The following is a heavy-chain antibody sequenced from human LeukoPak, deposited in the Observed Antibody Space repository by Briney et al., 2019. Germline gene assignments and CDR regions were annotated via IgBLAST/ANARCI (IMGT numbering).Heavy chain of an antibody. CDR2: ISGSGGST. CDR3: AKTPWGAAAGISFDY. V-gene: IGHV3-23*01. J-gene: IGHJ4*01. D-gene: IGHD6-13*01. Sequence: GGSLRLSCAASGFTFDDYTMHWVRQAPGKGLEWVSAISGSGGSTYYADSVKGRFTISRDNSRNTLYLQMNSLRAEDTAVYYCAKTPWGAAAGISFDYWGQEPWSPSPQ. CDR1: GFTFDDYT.